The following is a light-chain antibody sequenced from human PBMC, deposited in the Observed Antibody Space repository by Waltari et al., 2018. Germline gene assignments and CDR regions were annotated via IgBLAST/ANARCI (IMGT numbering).Light chain of an antibody. V-gene: IGLV3-1*01. CDR3: QAWDRNTYVV. J-gene: IGLJ2*01. Sequence: SYELTQPPSVSVSPGQTASIACSGDKLEDKYASWYQQKPGQSPVLVSYQDNRRPSGRPERFAGSTSGNTATLTISGTQAMDEADYYCQAWDRNTYVVFGGGTKLTVL. CDR2: QDN. CDR1: KLEDKY.